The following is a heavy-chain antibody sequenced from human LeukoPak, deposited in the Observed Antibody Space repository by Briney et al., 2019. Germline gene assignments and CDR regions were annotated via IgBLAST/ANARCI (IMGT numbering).Heavy chain of an antibody. J-gene: IGHJ4*02. CDR1: GFTFSSYA. D-gene: IGHD2-2*01. Sequence: GGSLRLSCAASGFTFSSYAMSWVRQAPGKGLEWVSAISGSGGSTYYADSVKGRFTISRDNSKNTLYLQMNSLRAEDTAVYYCAKGSTREYQLLYYFDYWGQGTLVTVSS. V-gene: IGHV3-23*01. CDR2: ISGSGGST. CDR3: AKGSTREYQLLYYFDY.